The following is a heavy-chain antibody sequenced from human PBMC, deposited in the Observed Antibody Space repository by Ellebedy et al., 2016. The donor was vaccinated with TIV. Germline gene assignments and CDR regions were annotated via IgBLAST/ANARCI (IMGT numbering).Heavy chain of an antibody. CDR1: GDSISISTTHY. D-gene: IGHD2-15*01. CDR2: ISHSGNI. V-gene: IGHV4-39*01. CDR3: ARHYPGGYPGGV. J-gene: IGHJ6*04. Sequence: GSLRLXXSVSGDSISISTTHYWGWIRQPPGKGLEWIGMISHSGNIYYNPSLKTRLTISVDTSKNQFSLKLTSVTAADTALYYCARHYPGGYPGGVWGKGTTVIVSS.